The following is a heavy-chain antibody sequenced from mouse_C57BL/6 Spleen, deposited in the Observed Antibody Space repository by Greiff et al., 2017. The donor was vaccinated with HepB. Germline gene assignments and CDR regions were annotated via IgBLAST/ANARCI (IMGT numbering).Heavy chain of an antibody. CDR1: GFNIKDYY. CDR3: TTPITTVVAPRDY. D-gene: IGHD1-1*01. Sequence: EVQLQQSGAELVRPGASVKLSCTASGFNIKDYYMHWVKQRPEQGLEWIGRIDPEDGDTEYAPKFQGKATMTADTSSNTAYLQLSSLTSEDTAVYYCTTPITTVVAPRDYWGQGTTLTVSS. V-gene: IGHV14-1*01. CDR2: IDPEDGDT. J-gene: IGHJ2*01.